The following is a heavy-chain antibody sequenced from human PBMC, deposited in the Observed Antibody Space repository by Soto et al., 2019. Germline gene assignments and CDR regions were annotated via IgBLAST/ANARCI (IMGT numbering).Heavy chain of an antibody. CDR1: GFTFSTYA. CDR2: LSGNRGTT. D-gene: IGHD3-3*01. CDR3: AKGSKFTIFSPNDY. V-gene: IGHV3-23*01. Sequence: VQLLESGGGLVQPGGSLRLSCAASGFTFSTYAMAWVRQAPGKGLEWVSALSGNRGTTYSADSVKGRFTISRANSRNTLYLQMSSLRADDTALYYCAKGSKFTIFSPNDYWGQGTLVTVSS. J-gene: IGHJ4*02.